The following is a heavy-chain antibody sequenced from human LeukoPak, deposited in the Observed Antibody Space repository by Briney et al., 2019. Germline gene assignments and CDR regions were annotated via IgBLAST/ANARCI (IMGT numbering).Heavy chain of an antibody. D-gene: IGHD6-13*01. CDR2: ISSSSSYI. V-gene: IGHV3-21*01. CDR3: ARETAAGNGEIDY. J-gene: IGHJ4*02. Sequence: PGGSLRFSCAASGFTFSSYSMNWVRQAPGKGLEWVSSISSSSSYIYYADSVKGRFTISRDNANNSLYLQMNSLRAEDTAVYYCARETAAGNGEIDYWGQGTLVTVSS. CDR1: GFTFSSYS.